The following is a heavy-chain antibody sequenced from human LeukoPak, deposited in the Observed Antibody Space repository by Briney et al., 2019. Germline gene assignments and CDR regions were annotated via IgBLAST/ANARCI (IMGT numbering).Heavy chain of an antibody. CDR2: INHSGST. CDR1: GGSFSGYY. CDR3: ARGSRTSVASDCSFDY. D-gene: IGHD2-21*02. Sequence: PSETLSLTCAVYGGSFSGYYWSWIRQPPGKGLEWIGEINHSGSTNYNPSLKSRVTISVDTSKNQFSLKLSSVTAADTAVYYCARGSRTSVASDCSFDYWGQGTLVTVSS. J-gene: IGHJ4*02. V-gene: IGHV4-34*01.